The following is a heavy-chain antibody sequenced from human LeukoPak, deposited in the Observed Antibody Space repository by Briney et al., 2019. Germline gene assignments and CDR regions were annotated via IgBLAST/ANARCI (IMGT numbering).Heavy chain of an antibody. CDR2: IYHSGST. D-gene: IGHD2-21*02. J-gene: IGHJ3*02. Sequence: SETLSLTCTVSGYSISSGYYWGWIRQPPGKGLEWIGSIYHSGSTYYNPSLKSRVTISVDTSKNQFSLKLSSVTAADTAVYYCARWGDSHLDAFDIWGQGTMVTVSS. V-gene: IGHV4-38-2*02. CDR3: ARWGDSHLDAFDI. CDR1: GYSISSGYY.